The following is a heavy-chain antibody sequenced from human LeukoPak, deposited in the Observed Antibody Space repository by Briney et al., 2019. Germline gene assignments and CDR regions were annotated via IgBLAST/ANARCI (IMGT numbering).Heavy chain of an antibody. CDR1: GYSFSSYW. Sequence: GESLKISCKGSGYSFSSYWIAWVRQMPGKGLEWMGTIYPGDSDTRYSPSFQGQVTISADKSINTAYLQWSSLKASDTAMYYCARRVTGRGAFDIWGQGTMVSVSS. D-gene: IGHD2-21*02. CDR2: IYPGDSDT. J-gene: IGHJ3*02. CDR3: ARRVTGRGAFDI. V-gene: IGHV5-51*01.